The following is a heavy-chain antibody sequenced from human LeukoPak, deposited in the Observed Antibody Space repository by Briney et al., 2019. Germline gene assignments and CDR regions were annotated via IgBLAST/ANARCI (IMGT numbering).Heavy chain of an antibody. J-gene: IGHJ5*02. Sequence: ASVKVSCTASGYTFTSYGISWVRQAPGQGLEWMGWISAYNGNTNYAQKLQGRVTMTTDTSTSTAYMELRSLRSDDTAVYYCARDWEGIVVVPAAAKALDPWGQGTLVTVSS. CDR1: GYTFTSYG. V-gene: IGHV1-18*01. CDR3: ARDWEGIVVVPAAAKALDP. D-gene: IGHD2-2*01. CDR2: ISAYNGNT.